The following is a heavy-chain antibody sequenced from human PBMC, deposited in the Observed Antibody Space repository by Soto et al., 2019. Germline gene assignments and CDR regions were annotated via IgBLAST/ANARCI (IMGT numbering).Heavy chain of an antibody. Sequence: GGSLRLSCAASGFIFSTYWMTWVRQAPGKGLEWVANIKQDGTEKYYVETVKGRFTISRDNAKNSLYLQMNSLRAEDTNVYYRARDRGETHYDSGSSSWYGMDVWGKGTTVTVSS. CDR1: GFIFSTYW. CDR2: IKQDGTEK. D-gene: IGHD3-3*01. CDR3: ARDRGETHYDSGSSSWYGMDV. J-gene: IGHJ6*04. V-gene: IGHV3-7*05.